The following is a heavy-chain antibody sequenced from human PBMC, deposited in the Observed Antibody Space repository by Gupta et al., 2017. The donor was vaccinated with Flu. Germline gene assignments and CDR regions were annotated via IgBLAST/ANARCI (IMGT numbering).Heavy chain of an antibody. CDR3: ASSPATYDDFWSGYQGEVGWFDT. D-gene: IGHD3-3*01. CDR1: GGSISSGGYY. V-gene: IGHV4-31*03. Sequence: PSQTLSLTRTFSGGSISSGGYYWSLIRQHPGNGRGWIGYIYYSASTYYNPYLKSRVTISVDTSKNQFSLMLSSVTAADTAVYYCASSPATYDDFWSGYQGEVGWFDTWGQGTMVTVSS. J-gene: IGHJ5*02. CDR2: IYYSAST.